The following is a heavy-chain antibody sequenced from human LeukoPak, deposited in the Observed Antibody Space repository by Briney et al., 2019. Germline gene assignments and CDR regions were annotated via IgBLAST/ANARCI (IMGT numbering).Heavy chain of an antibody. V-gene: IGHV3-30*19. J-gene: IGHJ4*02. D-gene: IGHD5-18*01. CDR2: ISYDGSNK. Sequence: GGSLRLSCAASEFTFSSYGMHWIRQAPGKGLEWVAVISYDGSNKYYADSVKGRFTISRDNSKNTLYLQMNSLRAEDTAVYYCAREGVFLTQNTAMAYYFDYWGQGTLVTVSS. CDR1: EFTFSSYG. CDR3: AREGVFLTQNTAMAYYFDY.